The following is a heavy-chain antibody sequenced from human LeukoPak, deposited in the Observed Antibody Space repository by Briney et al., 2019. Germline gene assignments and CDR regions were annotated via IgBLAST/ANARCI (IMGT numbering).Heavy chain of an antibody. CDR1: GFTFSSYS. CDR2: ISSSSSYI. V-gene: IGHV3-21*01. CDR3: ARDTVTTRDYYYGMDV. D-gene: IGHD4-17*01. Sequence: PGGSLRLSCAASGFTFSSYSMNWVRQAPGKGLEWVSSISSSSSYIYYADSVKGRFTISRDNAKNSLHLQMNSLRAEDTAVYYCARDTVTTRDYYYGMDVWGQGTTVTVSS. J-gene: IGHJ6*02.